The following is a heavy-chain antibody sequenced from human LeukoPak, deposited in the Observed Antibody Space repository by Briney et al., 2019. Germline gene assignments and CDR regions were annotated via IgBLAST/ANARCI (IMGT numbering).Heavy chain of an antibody. D-gene: IGHD2-8*01. CDR3: AKQVYADYYYYMDV. Sequence: GGSLRLSCAASGFTFSSYAMSGVRQAPGKGLEWVSAISGSGGSTNNADSVKGRFTISRDNSKNTLYLQMKSLRAEDTAVYYCAKQVYADYYYYMDVWGKGTTVTVSS. J-gene: IGHJ6*03. CDR1: GFTFSSYA. CDR2: ISGSGGST. V-gene: IGHV3-23*01.